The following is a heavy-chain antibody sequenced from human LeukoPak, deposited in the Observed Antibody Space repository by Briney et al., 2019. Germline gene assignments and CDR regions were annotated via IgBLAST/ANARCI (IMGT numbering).Heavy chain of an antibody. CDR1: GFTFSSYA. J-gene: IGHJ3*02. D-gene: IGHD2-21*01. Sequence: GGSLRLSCAASGFTFSSYAFHWVRQAPGKGLEWVAVISYDGSSKYYADSVKGRFTISRDNSKNTLYLQMNSLRAEDTAVFYCARDKTPYCGGECFAFDIWGQGTMVTVSS. CDR3: ARDKTPYCGGECFAFDI. V-gene: IGHV3-30-3*01. CDR2: ISYDGSSK.